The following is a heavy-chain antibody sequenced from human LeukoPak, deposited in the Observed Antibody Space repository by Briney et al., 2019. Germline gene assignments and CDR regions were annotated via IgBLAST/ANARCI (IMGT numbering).Heavy chain of an antibody. V-gene: IGHV1-69*04. J-gene: IGHJ4*02. CDR2: IIPILGIA. D-gene: IGHD5-18*01. CDR3: ARSGDTAMVTVGY. Sequence: VKVSFKASGGTFSSYAISWVRQAPGQGLGWMGRIIPILGIANYAQKFQGRVTITADKSTSTAYMELSSLRSEDTAVYYCARSGDTAMVTVGYWGQGTLVTVSS. CDR1: GGTFSSYA.